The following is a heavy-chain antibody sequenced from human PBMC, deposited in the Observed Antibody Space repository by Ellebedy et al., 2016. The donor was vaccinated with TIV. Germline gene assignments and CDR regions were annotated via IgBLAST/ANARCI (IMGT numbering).Heavy chain of an antibody. CDR1: GFTFSSYA. V-gene: IGHV3-23*01. Sequence: GESLKISXAASGFTFSSYAMSWVRQAPGKGLEWVSAISGSGGSTYYADSVKGRFTISRDNSKNTLYLQMNSLRAEDTAVYYCARDPPHSSGYYYDGRWGQGTLVTVSS. D-gene: IGHD3-22*01. CDR2: ISGSGGST. CDR3: ARDPPHSSGYYYDGR. J-gene: IGHJ4*02.